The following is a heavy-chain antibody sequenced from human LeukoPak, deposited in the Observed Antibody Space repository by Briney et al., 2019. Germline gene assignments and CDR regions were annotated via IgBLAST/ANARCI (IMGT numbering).Heavy chain of an antibody. CDR2: ISGSGVST. D-gene: IGHD2-2*01. CDR1: GFTFSSYA. V-gene: IGHV3-23*01. Sequence: GGSLRLSCAASGFTFSSYAMTWVRQAPGKGLEWVSAISGSGVSTYYADSVKGRFTISRDNSTNTLYLRMSSLRAEDTAVYYCAKDYRYCTSTSCYGDDAFDIWGQGTMVTVSS. CDR3: AKDYRYCTSTSCYGDDAFDI. J-gene: IGHJ3*02.